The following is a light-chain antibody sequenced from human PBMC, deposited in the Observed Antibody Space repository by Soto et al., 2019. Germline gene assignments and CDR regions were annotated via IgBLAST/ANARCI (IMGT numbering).Light chain of an antibody. V-gene: IGLV2-23*01. J-gene: IGLJ3*02. Sequence: QSVLTQPASVSGSPGQSITIYCTGTSSDVGSYNLVSWYQQHPGNAPKLMIYEGSKRPSGVSNRFFGSKSGNTASLTISGLQAEDEADYYCCSFARGSTLVFGGGTKVTVL. CDR2: EGS. CDR3: CSFARGSTLV. CDR1: SSDVGSYNL.